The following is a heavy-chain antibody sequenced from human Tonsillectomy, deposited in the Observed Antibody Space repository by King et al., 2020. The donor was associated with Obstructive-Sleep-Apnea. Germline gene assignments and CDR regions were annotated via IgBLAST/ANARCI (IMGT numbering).Heavy chain of an antibody. CDR2: IYPDDSDT. CDR1: GYTQTTSW. CDR3: ARTYGSGSSHPFDF. Sequence: QLVQSGAEMKKPGDSLKISCQYSGYTQTTSWIGWVRQMPDKGLEWMGIIYPDDSDTRYSPSFQGQVTMSADKSISTVFLQWRSLKASDTATYYCARTYGSGSSHPFDFWGQGTLVTVSS. V-gene: IGHV5-51*01. J-gene: IGHJ4*02. D-gene: IGHD3-10*01.